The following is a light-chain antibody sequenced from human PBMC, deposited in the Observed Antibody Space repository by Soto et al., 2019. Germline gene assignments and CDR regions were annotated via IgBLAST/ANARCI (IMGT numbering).Light chain of an antibody. J-gene: IGKJ1*01. CDR2: ASS. Sequence: IQLTQSPSSLSASVGDTVTITCRASPGTSTSFAWYQHKPGKPPRLLIYASSTLHSGVPSRFRGSGPGTDVSLTITSLQPEDFATSYCQQLNFDSWPVGQGTKVDIK. V-gene: IGKV1-9*01. CDR1: PGTSTS. CDR3: QQLNFDSWP.